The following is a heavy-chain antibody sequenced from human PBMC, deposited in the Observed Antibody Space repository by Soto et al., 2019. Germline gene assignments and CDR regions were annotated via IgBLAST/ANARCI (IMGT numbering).Heavy chain of an antibody. CDR1: GFTFSRSA. CDR3: AMGLAAAGPLDY. V-gene: IGHV3-23*01. J-gene: IGHJ4*02. D-gene: IGHD6-13*01. Sequence: GGSLRLSCAASGFTFSRSAMSWVRQAPGRGLEWFSTISGSGGTPYYADSVKGRFTISRDNSKNTLYLVLNSLRAEDTAVYYCAMGLAAAGPLDYWGQGTLVTVS. CDR2: ISGSGGTP.